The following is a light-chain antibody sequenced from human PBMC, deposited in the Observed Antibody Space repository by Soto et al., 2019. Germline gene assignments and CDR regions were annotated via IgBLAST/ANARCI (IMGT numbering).Light chain of an antibody. Sequence: SYELTQPPSVSVSPGQTASITCSGDKLGDKYACWYQQKPGQSPVLVIYQDSKRPSGIPERFSGSNSGNTATLTISGTQAMDEADHYCQAWISSTRVVFGGGTKVTVL. CDR2: QDS. CDR1: KLGDKY. CDR3: QAWISSTRVV. J-gene: IGLJ2*01. V-gene: IGLV3-1*01.